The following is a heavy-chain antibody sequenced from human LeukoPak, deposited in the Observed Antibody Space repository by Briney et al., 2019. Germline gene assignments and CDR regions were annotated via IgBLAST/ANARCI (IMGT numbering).Heavy chain of an antibody. J-gene: IGHJ6*03. D-gene: IGHD2-8*01. V-gene: IGHV3-49*04. Sequence: GGSLRLSCTASGFTFGDYAMSWVRQAPGKGLEWVGFIRSKAYGGTTEYAASVEGRFTISRDDSKSIAYLQMNSLKTEDTAVYYCTRGGGYCTNGVCHNYYYYYMDVWGKGTTVTVSS. CDR1: GFTFGDYA. CDR3: TRGGGYCTNGVCHNYYYYYMDV. CDR2: IRSKAYGGTT.